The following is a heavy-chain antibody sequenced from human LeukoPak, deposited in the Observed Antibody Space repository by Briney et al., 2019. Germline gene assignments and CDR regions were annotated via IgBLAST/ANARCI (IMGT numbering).Heavy chain of an antibody. V-gene: IGHV3-23*01. CDR3: ARVFDSSAPGLGY. D-gene: IGHD6-25*01. J-gene: IGHJ4*02. CDR2: ISGSGGST. Sequence: GGSLRLSCAASGFTFSSYAMRWVRQAPGKGLEWVSAISGSGGSTYYADSVKGRFTISRDNAKNSLYLQMNSLRAEDTAVYYCARVFDSSAPGLGYWGQGTLVTVSS. CDR1: GFTFSSYA.